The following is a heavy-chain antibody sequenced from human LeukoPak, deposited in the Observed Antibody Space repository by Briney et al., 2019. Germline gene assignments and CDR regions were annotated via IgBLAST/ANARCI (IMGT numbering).Heavy chain of an antibody. CDR3: ARDPGGYFDY. CDR2: INQDGSEK. D-gene: IGHD4-23*01. V-gene: IGHV3-7*01. Sequence: GGSLRLSCAASGFTFSSYWMSWVRQAPGKGVEGVANINQDGSEKYYVDSVKGRFTISRDNAKNSLYLQMNSLRAEDTAVYYCARDPGGYFDYWGQGTLVTVSS. CDR1: GFTFSSYW. J-gene: IGHJ4*02.